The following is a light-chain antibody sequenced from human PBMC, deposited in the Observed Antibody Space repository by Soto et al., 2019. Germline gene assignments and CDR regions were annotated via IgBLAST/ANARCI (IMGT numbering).Light chain of an antibody. V-gene: IGLV3-25*03. CDR2: KDT. Sequence: SYELTQPPSVSVSPGQTARITCSGDALPKQYAYWYQQKPGQAPVMVIYKDTERPSGIPERFSGSTSGTTVTLTISGVQAEDEADYYCQSGDSSGTVEFGGGTKLTVL. CDR3: QSGDSSGTVE. CDR1: ALPKQY. J-gene: IGLJ2*01.